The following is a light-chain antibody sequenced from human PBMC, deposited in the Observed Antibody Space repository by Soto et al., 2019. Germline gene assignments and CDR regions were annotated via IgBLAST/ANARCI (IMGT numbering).Light chain of an antibody. CDR1: RSISSSY. J-gene: IGKJ1*01. CDR2: GAS. CDR3: HQYSNYPWT. V-gene: IGKV3-20*01. Sequence: EILLTQSPSTLSSSPGDRATISCRASRSISSSYLAWYQQKPGQAPRLLIYGASSRATGIPDRFSGSGSGTDFTLTISRLEPEDFAAYYCHQYSNYPWTFGQGTKVDIK.